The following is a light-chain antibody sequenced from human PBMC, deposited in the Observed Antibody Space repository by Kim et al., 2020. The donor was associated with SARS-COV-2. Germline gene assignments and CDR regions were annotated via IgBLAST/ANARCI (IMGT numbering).Light chain of an antibody. CDR3: QYYDSLPVT. CDR1: QDIRNY. J-gene: IGKJ4*02. Sequence: ASAGERVTITCQASQDIRNYLHWFQQKPGKAPKLLIYDASNLETGVPSRFSGSGSGTDFTFTITSLQPEDVATYYCQYYDSLPVTFGGGTKVDIK. V-gene: IGKV1-33*01. CDR2: DAS.